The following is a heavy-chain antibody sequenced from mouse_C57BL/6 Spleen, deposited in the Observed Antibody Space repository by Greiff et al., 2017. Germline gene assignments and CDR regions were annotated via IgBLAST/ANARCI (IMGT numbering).Heavy chain of an antibody. CDR1: GYTFTDYY. CDR3: ARLKSYDGGDYYAMDY. J-gene: IGHJ4*01. V-gene: IGHV1-26*01. D-gene: IGHD1-1*01. Sequence: EVQLQQSGPELVKPGASVKISCKASGYTFTDYYMNWVKQSHGKSLEWIGDINPNNGGTSYNQKFKGKATLTVDKSSSTAYMELRSLTSEDSAVYYCARLKSYDGGDYYAMDYWGQGTSVTVSS. CDR2: INPNNGGT.